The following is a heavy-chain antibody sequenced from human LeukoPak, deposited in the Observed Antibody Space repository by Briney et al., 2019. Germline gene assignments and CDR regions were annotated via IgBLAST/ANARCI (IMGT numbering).Heavy chain of an antibody. CDR1: GFTFSIAC. Sequence: GGSLRLSCAASGFTFSIACMSWVRQAPGKGLEWVGRIKSKTDDGTTDYAAAVKGRFTISRDDSINTLYMQMNSLKTEDTAVYYCTTCVYVGFVDYWGQGTMVTVSS. V-gene: IGHV3-15*01. D-gene: IGHD2-8*01. CDR3: TTCVYVGFVDY. CDR2: IKSKTDDGTT. J-gene: IGHJ4*02.